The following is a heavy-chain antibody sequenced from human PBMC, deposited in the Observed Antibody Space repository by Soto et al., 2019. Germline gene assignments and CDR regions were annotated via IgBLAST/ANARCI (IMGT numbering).Heavy chain of an antibody. Sequence: QVTLVQSGAEVKKPGSSVKVSCKASGGTLNTYGISWVRQAPGQGLEWMGGIMPIVGTADYAQKFQGRVTITVDESSSTTYMEVSSLRFEDTAVYYCALGDSSDTGDGFWGQGTLVTVSS. V-gene: IGHV1-69*01. D-gene: IGHD3-16*01. CDR3: ALGDSSDTGDGF. J-gene: IGHJ4*02. CDR2: IMPIVGTA. CDR1: GGTLNTYG.